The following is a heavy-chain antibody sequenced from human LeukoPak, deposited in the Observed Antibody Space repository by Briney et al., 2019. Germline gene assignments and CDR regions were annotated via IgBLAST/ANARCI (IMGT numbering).Heavy chain of an antibody. CDR2: IYYSGST. V-gene: IGHV4-59*01. J-gene: IGHJ6*02. CDR3: ARAGRAYYDFWSAYSTTGYGMDV. D-gene: IGHD3-3*01. CDR1: GGSISSYY. Sequence: SETLSLTCTVAGGSISSYYWSWIRQPPGKGLEWIGYIYYSGSTNYNPSLKSRVTISVDTSKNQFSLKLSSVTTADTAVYYCARAGRAYYDFWSAYSTTGYGMDVWGQGTTVTVSS.